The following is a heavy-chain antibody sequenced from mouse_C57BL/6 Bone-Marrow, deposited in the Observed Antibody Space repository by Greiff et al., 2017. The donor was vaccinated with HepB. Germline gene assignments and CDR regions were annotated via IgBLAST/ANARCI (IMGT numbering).Heavy chain of an antibody. CDR1: GYTFTSYT. J-gene: IGHJ3*01. CDR3: ASGLRLTFAY. CDR2: INPSSGYT. V-gene: IGHV1-4*01. Sequence: QVQLQQSGAELARPGASVKMSCKASGYTFTSYTMHWVKQSPGQGLEWIGYINPSSGYTKYNQKFKDKATLTADKSSSTAYMQLSSLTSEDSAVYYCASGLRLTFAYWGQGTLVTVSA. D-gene: IGHD1-2*01.